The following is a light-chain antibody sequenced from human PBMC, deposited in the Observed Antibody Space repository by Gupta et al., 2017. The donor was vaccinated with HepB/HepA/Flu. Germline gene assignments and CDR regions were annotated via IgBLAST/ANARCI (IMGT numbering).Light chain of an antibody. CDR2: INRDGSH. Sequence: QLVLTQSPSASASPGASVKLTCTLDSGHSRYAIAWHQQAPGKGPGYLMKINRDGSHNKGGGIPDRCAGSISGAGRYRAISRLQSEDEADYYCQTGGPGIRVFGGGTKLTVL. J-gene: IGLJ2*01. CDR1: SGHSRYA. CDR3: QTGGPGIRV. V-gene: IGLV4-69*01.